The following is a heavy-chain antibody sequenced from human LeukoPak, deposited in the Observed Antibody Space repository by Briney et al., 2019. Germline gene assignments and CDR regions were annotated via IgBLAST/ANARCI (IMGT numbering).Heavy chain of an antibody. CDR1: GFTVSSNY. CDR2: ITASGTAM. CDR3: ASSGSYRFDY. Sequence: GGSLRLSCAASGFTVSSNYMSWVRQAPGRGLEWVSHITASGTAMFYADSVKGRFTISRDNAKNSLYLQMNSLRDEDTAVYYCASSGSYRFDYWGQGTLVTVSS. D-gene: IGHD1-26*01. V-gene: IGHV3-48*02. J-gene: IGHJ4*02.